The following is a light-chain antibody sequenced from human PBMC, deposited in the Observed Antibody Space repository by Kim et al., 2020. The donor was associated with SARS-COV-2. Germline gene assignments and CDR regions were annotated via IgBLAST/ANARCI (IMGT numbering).Light chain of an antibody. CDR2: LNSDGSH. Sequence: SVTLTCPLTSGHSSYAIAWHQQQPEKGPRYLMKLNSDGSHSKWDGIPDRFSGSSSGAERSLTISSLQSEDEADYYCQTWGTGIHVIFGGGTQLTVL. CDR1: SGHSSYA. J-gene: IGLJ2*01. V-gene: IGLV4-69*01. CDR3: QTWGTGIHVI.